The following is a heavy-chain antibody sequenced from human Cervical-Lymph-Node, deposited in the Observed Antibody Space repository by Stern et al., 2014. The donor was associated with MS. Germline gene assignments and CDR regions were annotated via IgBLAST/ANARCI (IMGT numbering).Heavy chain of an antibody. V-gene: IGHV1-3*01. CDR2: INGDNGNT. Sequence: QVQLVQSGAEVKDPGASVKVSCKASGYSFISHAMHWVRQAPGQTFEWMGWINGDNGNTKYSQKLQGRVTITRYKTTSTAYMELSSLTSEDTAVYYCARAGYCSPSTCSDAFDIWGQGTMVTVSS. CDR1: GYSFISHA. J-gene: IGHJ3*02. CDR3: ARAGYCSPSTCSDAFDI. D-gene: IGHD2-15*01.